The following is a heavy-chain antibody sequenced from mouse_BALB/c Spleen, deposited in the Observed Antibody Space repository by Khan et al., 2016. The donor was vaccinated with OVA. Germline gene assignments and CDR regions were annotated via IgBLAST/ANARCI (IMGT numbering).Heavy chain of an antibody. CDR1: GYNFKDYS. CDR3: TREGHCCWFVY. J-gene: IGHJ3*01. Sequence: EVQLQESGAELVRPGASVKMSCKASGYNFKDYSIHWVKQRPEQGLEWIGWINPDNGNTIYNQKFKDKATITADTSSSTAYLQLSSLTSEDSAVYYCTREGHCCWFVYWGQGTLVTVSA. V-gene: IGHV14-1*02. CDR2: INPDNGNT.